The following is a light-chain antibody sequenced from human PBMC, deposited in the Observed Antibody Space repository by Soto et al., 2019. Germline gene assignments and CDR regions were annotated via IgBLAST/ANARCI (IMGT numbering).Light chain of an antibody. J-gene: IGLJ1*01. CDR1: SSDVGGYNY. CDR3: SSYAGHNIFGV. Sequence: QSALTQPPSASGSPGQSVTISCTGTSSDVGGYNYVSWYQQHPGKAPKLMIYDVSKRPSGVPDRFSGSKSGNTASLTVSGLQAEDEADYYCSSYAGHNIFGVFGTGTKLTVL. CDR2: DVS. V-gene: IGLV2-8*01.